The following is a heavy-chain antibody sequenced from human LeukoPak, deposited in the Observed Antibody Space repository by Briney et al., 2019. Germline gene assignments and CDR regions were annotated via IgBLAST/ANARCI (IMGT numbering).Heavy chain of an antibody. CDR1: GYTFTSYG. CDR2: ISVYNGNT. CDR3: ARGGAAAGTDY. Sequence: GASVKVSCKASGYTFTSYGISWVRQPPAKGLEGMGWISVYNGNTKNAQKLQGRVTMTTDTSTRTAYMVLRSLRSDDTAVYYCARGGAAAGTDYWGQGTLVTVSS. J-gene: IGHJ4*02. D-gene: IGHD6-13*01. V-gene: IGHV1-18*01.